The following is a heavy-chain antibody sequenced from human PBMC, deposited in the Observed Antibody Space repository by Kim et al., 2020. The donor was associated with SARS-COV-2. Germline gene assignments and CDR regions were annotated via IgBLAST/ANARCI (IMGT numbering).Heavy chain of an antibody. Sequence: SETLSLTCAVYGGSFSGYYWSWIRQPPGKGLEWIGEINHSGSTNYNPSLKSRVTISVDTSKNQFSLKLSSVTAADTAVYYCARNHGIYYGSGSYPWFDPWGQGTLVTVSS. CDR3: ARNHGIYYGSGSYPWFDP. CDR2: INHSGST. CDR1: GGSFSGYY. J-gene: IGHJ5*02. V-gene: IGHV4-34*01. D-gene: IGHD3-10*01.